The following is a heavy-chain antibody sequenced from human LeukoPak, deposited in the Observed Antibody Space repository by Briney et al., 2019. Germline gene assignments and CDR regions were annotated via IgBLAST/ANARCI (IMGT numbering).Heavy chain of an antibody. CDR3: ASAYSSSSGYWFDP. CDR1: GGSISSYY. D-gene: IGHD6-6*01. Sequence: PSETLSLTCTVSGGSISSYYWSWIRQPPGKGLEWIGYIHYSGSTNYNPSLKSRVTISVDTSKNQFSLKLSSVTAAGTAVYYCASAYSSSSGYWFDPWGQGTLVTVSS. V-gene: IGHV4-59*08. J-gene: IGHJ5*02. CDR2: IHYSGST.